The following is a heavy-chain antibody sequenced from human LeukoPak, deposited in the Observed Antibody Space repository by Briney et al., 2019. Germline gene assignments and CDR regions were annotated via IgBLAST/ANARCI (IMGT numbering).Heavy chain of an antibody. V-gene: IGHV7-4-1*02. J-gene: IGHJ4*02. CDR1: GYTLTSYA. Sequence: ASVKVSCKASGYTLTSYAMNWVRQAPGQGLEWMGWINTNTGNPTYAQGFTGRFVFSLDTSVSTAYLQISSLKAEDTAVYYCAVGSDILTGYYIGGDYWGQGTLVTVSS. CDR3: AVGSDILTGYYIGGDY. CDR2: INTNTGNP. D-gene: IGHD3-9*01.